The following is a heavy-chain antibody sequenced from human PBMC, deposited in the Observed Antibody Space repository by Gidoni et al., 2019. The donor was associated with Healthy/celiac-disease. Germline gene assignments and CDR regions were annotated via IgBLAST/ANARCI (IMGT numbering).Heavy chain of an antibody. J-gene: IGHJ4*02. CDR3: ARGQGIAVAGRTINFDY. CDR2: INHSGST. D-gene: IGHD6-19*01. V-gene: IGHV4-34*01. Sequence: QVQLQQWGAGLLKPSETLSLTCAVYGGSFSGYYWSWIRQPPGKGLEWIGEINHSGSTNYNPSLKSRVTISVDTSKNQFSLKLSSVTAADTAVYYCARGQGIAVAGRTINFDYWGQGTLVTVSS. CDR1: GGSFSGYY.